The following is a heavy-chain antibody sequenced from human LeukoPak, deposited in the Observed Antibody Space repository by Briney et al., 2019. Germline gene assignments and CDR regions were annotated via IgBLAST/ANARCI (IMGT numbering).Heavy chain of an antibody. J-gene: IGHJ5*02. D-gene: IGHD4-11*01. CDR1: GGTFSVYA. Sequence: GASVKVSCKASGGTFSVYAISWVRQAPGQGLEWMGGVIPILGIANYAQKFQGRVTITADESTNTAYMELSSLKSEDTAVYFCARETPYSNYGNWLDPWGQGTLVTVSS. CDR3: ARETPYSNYGNWLDP. V-gene: IGHV1-69*10. CDR2: VIPILGIA.